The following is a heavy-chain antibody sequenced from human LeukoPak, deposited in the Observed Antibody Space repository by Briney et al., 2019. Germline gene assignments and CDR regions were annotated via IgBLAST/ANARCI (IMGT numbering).Heavy chain of an antibody. V-gene: IGHV1-24*01. CDR2: FDPEAGEL. D-gene: IGHD3-22*01. CDR1: GFSLSDLS. J-gene: IGHJ6*02. Sequence: ASVKVSCKVSGFSLSDLSMNWVRQAPGKGLEWMGGFDPEAGELFYAQKFQVRVTMTGDTSTDTVYMALSSLTSEDTAVYYCATLHDPPPVYHYPSPGMDVWGQGTTVIVSS. CDR3: ATLHDPPPVYHYPSPGMDV.